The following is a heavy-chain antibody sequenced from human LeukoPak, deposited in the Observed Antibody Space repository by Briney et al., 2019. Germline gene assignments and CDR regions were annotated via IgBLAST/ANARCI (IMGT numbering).Heavy chain of an antibody. CDR2: IDHRGST. CDR1: GYSISSGYY. V-gene: IGHV4-38-2*02. D-gene: IGHD6-19*01. J-gene: IGHJ4*02. Sequence: PSETLSLTCTVSGYSISSGYYWGWIRQPPGKGLEWTGSIDHRGSTYYNPSLKSRITISVVTSKNQFSLKLSSVTASDTAVYYCARDSALAQAVMFDYWGPGNLVTVSS. CDR3: ARDSALAQAVMFDY.